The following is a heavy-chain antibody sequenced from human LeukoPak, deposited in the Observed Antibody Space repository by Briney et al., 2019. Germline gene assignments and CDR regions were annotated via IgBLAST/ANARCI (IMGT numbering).Heavy chain of an antibody. CDR2: IYHSGST. D-gene: IGHD3-10*01. Sequence: SETLSLTCAVSGYSISSGYYWGWIRQPPGKGLEWIGSIYHSGSTYYNPPLKSRVTISVDTSKNQFSLKLSSVTAADTAVYYCARGVGYYGSGSSNWFDPWGQGTLVTVSS. CDR1: GYSISSGYY. CDR3: ARGVGYYGSGSSNWFDP. V-gene: IGHV4-38-2*01. J-gene: IGHJ5*02.